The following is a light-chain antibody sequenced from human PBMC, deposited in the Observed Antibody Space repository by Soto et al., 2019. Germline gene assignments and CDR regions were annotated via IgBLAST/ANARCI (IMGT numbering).Light chain of an antibody. V-gene: IGLV2-14*01. CDR3: NSYTPLSNRV. J-gene: IGLJ1*01. CDR2: EVT. CDR1: STDIGAYNY. Sequence: QSVLTQPASVSGPPGQPITISCTGTSTDIGAYNYVSWYQQHPGKAPKLLIYEVTNRPSGVSNRFSGSKSGNTASLTISGLQAEDEANYYCNSYTPLSNRVFGTGTKVTVL.